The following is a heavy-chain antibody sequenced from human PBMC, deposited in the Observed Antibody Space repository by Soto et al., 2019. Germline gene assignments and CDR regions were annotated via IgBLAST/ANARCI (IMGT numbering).Heavy chain of an antibody. V-gene: IGHV3-11*03. D-gene: IGHD2-15*01. CDR1: GFTFSDYY. J-gene: IGHJ6*02. CDR2: ISSSSSYT. CDR3: ARLGYCSGGSCYVHYYYGMDV. Sequence: GGSLRLSCAASGFTFSDYYMSWIRQAPGKGLEWVSYISSSSSYTNYADSVKGRFTISRDNAENSLYLQMNSLRAEDTAVYYCARLGYCSGGSCYVHYYYGMDVWGQGTTVTVSS.